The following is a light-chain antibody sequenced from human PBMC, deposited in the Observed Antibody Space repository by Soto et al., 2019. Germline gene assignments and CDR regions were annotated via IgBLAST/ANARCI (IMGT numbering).Light chain of an antibody. Sequence: EIVLTQSPATLSLSPGERATLSCRASQSVSSYLAWYQQKPGQTPRLLIYDASNRATGIPARFSGSGSGTDFTLTISSLEPEDFATYFCQQYDSDSYTFGQGTKLDIK. J-gene: IGKJ2*01. CDR2: DAS. CDR3: QQYDSDSYT. V-gene: IGKV3-11*01. CDR1: QSVSSY.